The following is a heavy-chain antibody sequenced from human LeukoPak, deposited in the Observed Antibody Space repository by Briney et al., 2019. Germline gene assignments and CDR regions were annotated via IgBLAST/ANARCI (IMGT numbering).Heavy chain of an antibody. D-gene: IGHD3-3*01. J-gene: IGHJ4*02. V-gene: IGHV3-53*01. CDR1: GFTFSTYW. CDR2: IYSGGST. CDR3: ARKTPRRFLD. Sequence: GGSLRLSCAASGFTFSTYWMSWVRQAPGKGLEWVSVIYSGGSTYYADSVKGRFTISRDNSKNTLYLQMNSLRAEDTAVYYCARKTPRRFLDWGQGTLVTVSS.